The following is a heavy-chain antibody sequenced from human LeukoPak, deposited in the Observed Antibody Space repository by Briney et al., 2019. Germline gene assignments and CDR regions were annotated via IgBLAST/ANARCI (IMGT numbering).Heavy chain of an antibody. CDR1: GFTFSSYT. J-gene: IGHJ4*02. CDR3: TRYDNSGWYKGIDY. Sequence: GGSLRLSCAASGFTFSSYTMNWVRQAPGKGLEWVSFISSRSSYISYADSVKGRFTISRDNAKNSLYLQMNSLRAEDTAVYYCTRYDNSGWYKGIDYWGQGTLVTVSS. CDR2: ISSRSSYI. D-gene: IGHD6-19*01. V-gene: IGHV3-21*01.